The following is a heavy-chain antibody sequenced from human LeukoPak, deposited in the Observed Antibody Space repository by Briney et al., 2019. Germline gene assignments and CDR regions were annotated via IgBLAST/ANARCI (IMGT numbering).Heavy chain of an antibody. CDR3: PRDISMTVVASQAGGDF. CDR2: INPNSGGT. Sequence: ASVTVSCKASGYTFTGYYMHWVRQAPGQGLEWMGWINPNSGGTNYAQKFQGRVTMTRDTSIRTASMELRRLTSDDPAVYYLPRDISMTVVASQAGGDFWGQGTLVTVSS. CDR1: GYTFTGYY. V-gene: IGHV1-2*02. D-gene: IGHD3-22*01. J-gene: IGHJ4*02.